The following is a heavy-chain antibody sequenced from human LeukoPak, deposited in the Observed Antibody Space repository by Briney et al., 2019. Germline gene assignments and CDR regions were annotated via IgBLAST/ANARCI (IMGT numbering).Heavy chain of an antibody. CDR3: PTDQGNDILTGYYNAFDY. J-gene: IGHJ4*02. V-gene: IGHV3-15*01. Sequence: GGSLRLSCAASGFTFSNAWMSWVRQAPGKGLEWVGRIKSKTDGGTTDYAAPVKGRFTISRDDSKNTLYLQMNSLKTEDTAVYDCPTDQGNDILTGYYNAFDYWGQGTLVTVSS. CDR2: IKSKTDGGTT. D-gene: IGHD3-9*01. CDR1: GFTFSNAW.